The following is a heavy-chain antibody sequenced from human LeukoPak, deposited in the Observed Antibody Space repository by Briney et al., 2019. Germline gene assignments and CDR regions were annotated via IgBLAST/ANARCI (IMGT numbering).Heavy chain of an antibody. CDR1: GYTFATYG. J-gene: IGHJ4*02. Sequence: ASVKVSCKAFGYTFATYGISWVRQAPGRGLEWMGWISTYNGDTRYAQNLQGRVTMTTDTSTSTAYMELRSLRSDDTAVYYCASDYLRGAYFDYWGQGTLVTVSS. V-gene: IGHV1-18*04. D-gene: IGHD1-26*01. CDR3: ASDYLRGAYFDY. CDR2: ISTYNGDT.